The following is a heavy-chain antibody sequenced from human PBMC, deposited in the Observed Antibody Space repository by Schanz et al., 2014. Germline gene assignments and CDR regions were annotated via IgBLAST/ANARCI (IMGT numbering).Heavy chain of an antibody. Sequence: QVQLVESGGGVVQPGGSLRLTCAASGFTFSDYAMHWVRQAPGKGLEWVALTSYNGRNKYYADSAKGRFTISRDNSNNTLYLQINSLRGEDTAVYYCATVPTAGCGDRNYLDYWGQGTLVTVSS. CDR1: GFTFSDYA. CDR3: ATVPTAGCGDRNYLDY. J-gene: IGHJ4*02. CDR2: TSYNGRNK. V-gene: IGHV3-30*04. D-gene: IGHD4-17*01.